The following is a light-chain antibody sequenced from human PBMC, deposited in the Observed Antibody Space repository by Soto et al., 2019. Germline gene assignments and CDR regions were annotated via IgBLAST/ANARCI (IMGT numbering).Light chain of an antibody. Sequence: QSALTQPPSASGSRGQSVTIYCTGTSSDIGGYNFVSWYQQHPGKAPKLMIDEVNKRPSGVPDRFSGSKSGNTAALTVSGLQAEDEADYYCSSYADTNNLVFGGGTKLTVL. V-gene: IGLV2-8*01. CDR1: SSDIGGYNF. CDR3: SSYADTNNLV. CDR2: EVN. J-gene: IGLJ2*01.